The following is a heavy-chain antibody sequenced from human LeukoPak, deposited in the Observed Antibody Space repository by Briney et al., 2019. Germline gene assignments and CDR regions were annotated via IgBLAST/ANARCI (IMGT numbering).Heavy chain of an antibody. Sequence: GGSLRLSCAASGFTFSNYAMTWVRQAPGKGLEWVSGISGSGDATYYADSVKGRSTISRDNSENTVYLQMNSLRVEDTAIYYCAKDRSSGGSCYNYWGRGTQVTVSS. CDR3: AKDRSSGGSCYNY. J-gene: IGHJ4*02. D-gene: IGHD2-15*01. V-gene: IGHV3-23*01. CDR1: GFTFSNYA. CDR2: ISGSGDAT.